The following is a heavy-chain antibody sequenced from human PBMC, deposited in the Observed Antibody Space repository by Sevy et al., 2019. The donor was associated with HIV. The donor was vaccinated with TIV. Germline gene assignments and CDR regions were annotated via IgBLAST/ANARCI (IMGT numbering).Heavy chain of an antibody. D-gene: IGHD3-22*01. V-gene: IGHV1-2*02. J-gene: IGHJ4*02. CDR2: INPNSGGT. CDR1: GYTFTGYY. Sequence: ASVKVSCKASGYTFTGYYMHWVRQAPGQGLEWMGWINPNSGGTNYAQKFQGRVTMTRDTSISTAYMELSRLRSDDTVVYYCARGAAYYYDSSGCFDYWGQGTLVTVSS. CDR3: ARGAAYYYDSSGCFDY.